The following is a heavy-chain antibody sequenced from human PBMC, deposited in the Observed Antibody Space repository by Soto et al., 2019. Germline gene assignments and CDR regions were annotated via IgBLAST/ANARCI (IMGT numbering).Heavy chain of an antibody. CDR3: ARQGATDSSRSIDY. CDR2: ISYSGST. Sequence: PSETLSLTCTVSGGSITSTIYYWGWIRQPPGKGLAWIGSISYSGSTDYNPSLKSRVTISVDTSKNQFSLKLTSVTAADTALYYCARQGATDSSRSIDYWGQATLVTVSS. J-gene: IGHJ4*02. CDR1: GGSITSTIYY. V-gene: IGHV4-39*01. D-gene: IGHD6-13*01.